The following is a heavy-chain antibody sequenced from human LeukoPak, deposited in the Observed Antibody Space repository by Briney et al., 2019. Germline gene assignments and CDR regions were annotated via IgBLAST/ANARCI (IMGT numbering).Heavy chain of an antibody. D-gene: IGHD2-2*01. V-gene: IGHV3-53*01. CDR2: IHSGGSS. CDR1: AFTVSHNY. CDR3: ARGPPAGNFVDY. J-gene: IGHJ4*02. Sequence: GGSLRLSSTASAFTVSHNYMHWVRLAAGKGLEWVSVIHSGGSSYHADSVKGRFTISRDNSKNTVFLQLNSLRAEDTAVYYCARGPPAGNFVDYWDQGTLVNVIS.